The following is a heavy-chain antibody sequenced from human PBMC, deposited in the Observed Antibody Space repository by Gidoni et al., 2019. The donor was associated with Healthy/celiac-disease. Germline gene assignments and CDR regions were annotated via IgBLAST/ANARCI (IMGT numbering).Heavy chain of an antibody. J-gene: IGHJ5*02. CDR1: GASSGGYY. D-gene: IGHD2-15*01. Sequence: QVQLQQWGAGLFKPSETLSLTCAVYGASSGGYYWSVSRQPPGTGLEWIGEINHSGSTNNNPSLKSRVTISVDTSKNQFSLKLSSVTAADTAVYYCARARGYCSGGSCYNWFDPWGQGTLVTVSS. CDR2: INHSGST. V-gene: IGHV4-34*01. CDR3: ARARGYCSGGSCYNWFDP.